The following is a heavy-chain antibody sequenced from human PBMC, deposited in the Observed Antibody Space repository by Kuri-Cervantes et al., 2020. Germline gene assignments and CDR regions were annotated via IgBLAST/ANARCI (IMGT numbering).Heavy chain of an antibody. CDR1: GGSMMSYY. J-gene: IGHJ4*02. Sequence: ESLKISCAYFGGSMMSYYWTWIRQPPGKGLEWIGEINHRGTTDYNPSLKSRVTISVDTSKNQFSLKLSSVTAADTAVYYCASSNIVVVPAAIGTFDYWGQGTLVTVSS. CDR3: ASSNIVVVPAAIGTFDY. D-gene: IGHD2-2*01. CDR2: INHRGTT. V-gene: IGHV4-34*01.